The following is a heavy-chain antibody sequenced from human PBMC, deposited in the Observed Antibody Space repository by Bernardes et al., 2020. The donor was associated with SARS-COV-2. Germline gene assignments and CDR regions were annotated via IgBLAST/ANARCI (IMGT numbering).Heavy chain of an antibody. CDR2: TYYRSKWYN. D-gene: IGHD6-13*01. CDR1: VATVSINTAA. CDR3: ASSPLAEAGLNTFDY. J-gene: IGHJ4*02. V-gene: IGHV6-1*01. Sequence: LSITCPTSVATVSINTAAFNWISPSPSRGLEWLGRTYYRSKWYNDYAPSVKTRISINPDTSKNQFSLHLNSVTPEDAAVYFCASSPLAEAGLNTFDYWGQGTLVTVSS.